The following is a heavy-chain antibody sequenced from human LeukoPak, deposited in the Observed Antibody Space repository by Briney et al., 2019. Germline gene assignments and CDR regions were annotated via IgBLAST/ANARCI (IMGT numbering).Heavy chain of an antibody. Sequence: GGSLRLSCVASGFTFSSHGMHWVRQARGKGLEWVALISYDGSINHYADSVKGRFATSRDNSKNTLYLQMNSLRVEDTAVYYCAKWLRDYDSFGYYWGQGTLVTVSS. CDR2: ISYDGSIN. V-gene: IGHV3-30*18. D-gene: IGHD3-22*01. CDR3: AKWLRDYDSFGYY. J-gene: IGHJ4*02. CDR1: GFTFSSHG.